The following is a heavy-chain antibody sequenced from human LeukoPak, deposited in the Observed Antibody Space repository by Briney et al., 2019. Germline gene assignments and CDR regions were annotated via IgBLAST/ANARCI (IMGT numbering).Heavy chain of an antibody. V-gene: IGHV3-21*01. J-gene: IGHJ4*02. D-gene: IGHD3-22*01. Sequence: GALRLTCAASVFTFSSYSMNCVRQAPRKGLEWVSSISSSSSYIYYADSVTGRFTISRDNVKNSLYLQMNRLRAEDTAVYYCATMSYYDSSGYYSPPMYWGQGTLVTVSS. CDR3: ATMSYYDSSGYYSPPMY. CDR2: ISSSSSYI. CDR1: VFTFSSYS.